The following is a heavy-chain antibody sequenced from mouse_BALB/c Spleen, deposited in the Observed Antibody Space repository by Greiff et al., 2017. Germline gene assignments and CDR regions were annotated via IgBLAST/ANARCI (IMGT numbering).Heavy chain of an antibody. D-gene: IGHD2-1*01. Sequence: EVQRVESGGGLVKPGGSLKLSCAASGFTFSSYTMSWVRQTPEKRLEWVAYISNGGGSTYYPDTVKGRFTISRDNAKNTLYLQMSSLKSEDTAMYYCARHYGNYGYFDVWGAGTTVTVSS. CDR3: ARHYGNYGYFDV. CDR2: ISNGGGST. V-gene: IGHV5-12-2*01. J-gene: IGHJ1*01. CDR1: GFTFSSYT.